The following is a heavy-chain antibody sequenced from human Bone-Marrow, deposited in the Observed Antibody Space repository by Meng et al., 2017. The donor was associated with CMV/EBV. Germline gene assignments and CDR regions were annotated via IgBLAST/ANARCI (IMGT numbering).Heavy chain of an antibody. CDR3: ARSGSYRSILFDF. Sequence: ESLKISCTVSGGSISSYYWNWIRQPPGKGLEWIGYIYYSGSTNYNPSLKSRVTISGDTSKNQFSLKLSSVTAADTAVYYCARSGSYRSILFDFWGQGTLVTVSS. CDR2: IYYSGST. J-gene: IGHJ4*02. V-gene: IGHV4-59*01. CDR1: GGSISSYY. D-gene: IGHD1-26*01.